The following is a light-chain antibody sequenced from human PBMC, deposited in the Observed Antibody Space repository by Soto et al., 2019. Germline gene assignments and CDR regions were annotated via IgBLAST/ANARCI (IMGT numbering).Light chain of an antibody. J-gene: IGKJ2*03. CDR2: DAS. Sequence: DIQMTQSPSTLSASVGDRVTITCRASQSISDWLAWYQQIPGRAPKLLIYDASTLQSGVLARFSGSGSGTEFFLTISSLQPYDSATYYCQEYKSASFGQGTKLQIK. CDR3: QEYKSAS. CDR1: QSISDW. V-gene: IGKV1-5*01.